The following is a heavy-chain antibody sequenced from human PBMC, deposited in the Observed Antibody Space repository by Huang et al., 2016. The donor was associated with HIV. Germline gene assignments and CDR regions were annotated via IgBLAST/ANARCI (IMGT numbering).Heavy chain of an antibody. D-gene: IGHD3-22*01. CDR3: AKFGSSGYLPRYSFDY. CDR1: GFTFSSYG. J-gene: IGHJ4*02. V-gene: IGHV3-30*02. Sequence: QVQLVESGGGVVQPGGSLRLSCAALGFTFSSYGMHWVSQAPGKGLEWVAFIHDDGSNRYYADAVKGRFTISRDNSKNTLYLQMNSLRAEDTAVYFCAKFGSSGYLPRYSFDYWGQGTLVTVSS. CDR2: IHDDGSNR.